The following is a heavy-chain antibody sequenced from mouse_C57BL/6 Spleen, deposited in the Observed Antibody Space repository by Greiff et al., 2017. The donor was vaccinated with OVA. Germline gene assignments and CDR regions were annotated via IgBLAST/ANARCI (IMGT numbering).Heavy chain of an antibody. V-gene: IGHV1-61*01. Sequence: QVQLQQPGAELVRPGSSVKLSCKASGYTFTSYWMDWVKQRPGQGLEWIGNIYPSDSETHYNQKFKDKATLTVDKSSSTAYMQLSSLTSEDSAVYYCARRDDDGFAYWGQGTLVTVSA. J-gene: IGHJ3*01. CDR3: ARRDDDGFAY. D-gene: IGHD2-12*01. CDR2: IYPSDSET. CDR1: GYTFTSYW.